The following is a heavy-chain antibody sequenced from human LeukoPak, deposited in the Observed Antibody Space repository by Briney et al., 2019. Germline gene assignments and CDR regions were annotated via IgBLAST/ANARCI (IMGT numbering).Heavy chain of an antibody. CDR2: ISYDGSNK. CDR3: ARDPIAAAGISFFE. Sequence: GRSLRLSCAASGFTFSSYAMHWVRQAPGKGLEWVAVISYDGSNKYYADSVKGRFTISRDNSKNTLYLQMNSLRAEDTAVYYCARDPIAAAGISFFEWGQGTLVTVSS. V-gene: IGHV3-30-3*01. J-gene: IGHJ4*02. D-gene: IGHD6-13*01. CDR1: GFTFSSYA.